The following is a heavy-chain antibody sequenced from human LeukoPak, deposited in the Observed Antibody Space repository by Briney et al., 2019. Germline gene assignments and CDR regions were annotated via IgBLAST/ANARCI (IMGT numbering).Heavy chain of an antibody. J-gene: IGHJ3*02. CDR2: TYYRSRWSN. CDR1: GDSVSSNGAA. Sequence: SQTLSLTCAISGDSVSSNGAAWNWIRQSPSRGLEWLGRTYYRSRWSNDYAVSVKSRITVNPDTSKNQFSLQLNSVTPEDTAVYYCARGNEAVAGSTFDIWGQGTMVTVSS. CDR3: ARGNEAVAGSTFDI. D-gene: IGHD6-19*01. V-gene: IGHV6-1*01.